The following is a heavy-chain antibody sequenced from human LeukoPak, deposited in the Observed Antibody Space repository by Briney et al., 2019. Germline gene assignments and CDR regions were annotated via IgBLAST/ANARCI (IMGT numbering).Heavy chain of an antibody. CDR1: VGTFSSYA. CDR3: ERDPYYYGMYV. V-gene: IGHV1-69*04. Sequence: SSDTVSYMRCVGTFSSYAISGVRPPPRKGLDWMGRIITILGLANYAQKFQDRVTITADKSTSTAYMELSSLRSEDTAVYYCERDPYYYGMYVWGHGTPFSVSS. J-gene: IGHJ6*02. CDR2: IITILGLA.